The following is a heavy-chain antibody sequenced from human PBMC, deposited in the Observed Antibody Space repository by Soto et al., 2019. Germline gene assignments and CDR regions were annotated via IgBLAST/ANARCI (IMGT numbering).Heavy chain of an antibody. J-gene: IGHJ5*01. CDR3: ARDSFATSGRYYGFDS. V-gene: IGHV3-74*01. CDR1: GFTFSGYW. Sequence: EVQLVESGGELVQPGGSLRLSCADSGFTFSGYWMHWVRQAPGKGLLWVARINTDGTYIHYAESVKGRFTVSRDNAKNTLYLQMIGLRVEDTAMYYCARDSFATSGRYYGFDSWGQGTLVTVSS. CDR2: INTDGTYI. D-gene: IGHD3-22*01.